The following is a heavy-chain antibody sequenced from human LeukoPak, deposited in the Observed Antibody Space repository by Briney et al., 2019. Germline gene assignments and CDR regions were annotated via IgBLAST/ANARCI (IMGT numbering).Heavy chain of an antibody. CDR1: GFTFSSYG. J-gene: IGHJ4*02. Sequence: GGSLRLSCAASGFTFSSYGMHWVRQAPGKGLEWVAFIRYDGSNKYYADSVKGRFTISRDNSKNTLHLQMNSLRAEDTAVYYCARGPVVVVPAASHFDYWGQGTLVTVSS. D-gene: IGHD2-2*01. CDR2: IRYDGSNK. V-gene: IGHV3-30*02. CDR3: ARGPVVVVPAASHFDY.